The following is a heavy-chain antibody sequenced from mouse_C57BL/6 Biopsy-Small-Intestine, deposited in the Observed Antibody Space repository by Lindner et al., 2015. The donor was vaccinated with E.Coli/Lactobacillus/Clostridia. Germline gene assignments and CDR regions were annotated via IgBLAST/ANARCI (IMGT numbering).Heavy chain of an antibody. J-gene: IGHJ4*01. Sequence: VQLQESGPELVKPGASVKISCKASGYSFTGYYMHWVKQSPEKSLEWIGEINPSTGGTTYNQKFKAKATLTVDKSSSTAYMQLKSLTSEDSAVYYCARYVGRKGYAMDYWGQGTSVTVSS. V-gene: IGHV1-42*01. D-gene: IGHD4-1*01. CDR3: ARYVGRKGYAMDY. CDR2: INPSTGGT. CDR1: GYSFTGYY.